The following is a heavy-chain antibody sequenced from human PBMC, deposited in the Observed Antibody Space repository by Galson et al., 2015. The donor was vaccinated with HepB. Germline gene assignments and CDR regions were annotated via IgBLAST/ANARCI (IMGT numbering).Heavy chain of an antibody. D-gene: IGHD2-2*01. CDR1: GYTFTSYY. CDR3: AREGYCSSTSCYVGAAFDI. J-gene: IGHJ3*02. V-gene: IGHV1-46*01. Sequence: SVKVSCKASGYTFTSYYMHWVRQAPGQGLEWMGIINPSGGSTSYAQKFQGRVTMTRDTSTSTVYMELSSLRSEDTAVYYCAREGYCSSTSCYVGAAFDIWGQGTMVTVSS. CDR2: INPSGGST.